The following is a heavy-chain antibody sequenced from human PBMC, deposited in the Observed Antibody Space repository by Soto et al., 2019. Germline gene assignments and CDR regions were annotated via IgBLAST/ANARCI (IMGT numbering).Heavy chain of an antibody. D-gene: IGHD2-15*01. Sequence: ASVKVSCKASGYTFTSYAMHWVRQAPGQRLEWMGWINAGSGNTKYSQKFQGRVTITRDTSASTAYMELSSLRSEDTAVYYCARSRWVAPRLMDVWGQGTTATVSS. V-gene: IGHV1-3*01. CDR1: GYTFTSYA. CDR2: INAGSGNT. CDR3: ARSRWVAPRLMDV. J-gene: IGHJ6*02.